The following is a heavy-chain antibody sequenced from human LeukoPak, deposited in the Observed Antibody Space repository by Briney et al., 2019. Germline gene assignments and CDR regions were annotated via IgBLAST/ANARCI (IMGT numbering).Heavy chain of an antibody. CDR1: GFTFSSYA. CDR2: IKQDGREK. D-gene: IGHD5-18*01. CDR3: ATLDGYAFHI. Sequence: GGSLRLSCAASGFTFSSYAMSWVRQAPGKGLERVANIKQDGREKYYVDSVKGRFTISRDNAKNSLYLQMNSLRAEDTAVYYCATLDGYAFHIWGQGTMVTVSS. V-gene: IGHV3-7*01. J-gene: IGHJ3*02.